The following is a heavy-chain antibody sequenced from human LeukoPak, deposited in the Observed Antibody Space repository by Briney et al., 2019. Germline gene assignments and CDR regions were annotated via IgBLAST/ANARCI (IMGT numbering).Heavy chain of an antibody. Sequence: PGGSLRLSCAASGFTVSSNYMSWVRQAPGKGLEWVSVIYSGGSTYHADSVKGRFTISRDNSKNTLYLQMNSLRAEDTAVYYCAREAAAGMNPLLYWGQGTLVTVSS. D-gene: IGHD6-13*01. V-gene: IGHV3-53*01. CDR2: IYSGGST. CDR1: GFTVSSNY. CDR3: AREAAAGMNPLLY. J-gene: IGHJ4*02.